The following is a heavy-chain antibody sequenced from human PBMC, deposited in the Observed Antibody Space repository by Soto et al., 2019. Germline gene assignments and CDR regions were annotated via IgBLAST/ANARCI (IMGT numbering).Heavy chain of an antibody. CDR3: AKTVSTTWAFDY. J-gene: IGHJ4*02. CDR2: ISGSGGNT. CDR1: GFTFSSYA. V-gene: IGHV3-23*01. Sequence: GSLRLSCAASGFTFSSYAMSWVRQAPGKGLEWVSAISGSGGNTYYADSVKGRFTISRDNSKNTLYLQMNSLRADDTAVYYCAKTVSTTWAFDYWGQGTLVTVSS. D-gene: IGHD2-2*01.